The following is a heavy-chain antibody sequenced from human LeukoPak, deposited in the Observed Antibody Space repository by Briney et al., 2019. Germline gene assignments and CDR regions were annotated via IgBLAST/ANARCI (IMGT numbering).Heavy chain of an antibody. CDR2: IGTTSRDM. CDR3: VRGDNRDY. D-gene: IGHD1-14*01. Sequence: GALMLFFAASGFSLNNSFMDWVPQAPGEGLEWISSIGTTSRDMYYADSVRGRFTISRDNAKNSLFLLMNSLRVEDTSVYYCVRGDNRDYWGQGTLVTVSS. CDR1: GFSLNNSF. J-gene: IGHJ4*02. V-gene: IGHV3-21*01.